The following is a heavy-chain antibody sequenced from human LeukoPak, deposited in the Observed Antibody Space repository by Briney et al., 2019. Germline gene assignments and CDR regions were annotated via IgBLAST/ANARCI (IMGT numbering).Heavy chain of an antibody. D-gene: IGHD2-2*01. Sequence: GGSLRLSCAASGFAFSSYAMSWVRQAPGKGLEWVSAISGSGGSTYYADSVKGRFTISRDNSKNTLYLQMNSLRAEDTAVYYCAKDDLVPAAITGEDEYFQHWGQGTLVTVSS. CDR3: AKDDLVPAAITGEDEYFQH. J-gene: IGHJ1*01. V-gene: IGHV3-23*01. CDR1: GFAFSSYA. CDR2: ISGSGGST.